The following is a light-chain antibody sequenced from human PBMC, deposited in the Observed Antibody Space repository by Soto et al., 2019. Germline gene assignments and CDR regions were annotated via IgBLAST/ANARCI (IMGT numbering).Light chain of an antibody. CDR2: DTS. CDR3: QQRAKXPLT. V-gene: IGKV3-11*01. J-gene: IGKJ4*01. CDR1: QSVNSF. Sequence: EIVLTQSPVTLSLSPGERATLSCRASQSVNSFLAWYQQKPGQAPRLLIYDTSKRATGIPARFSGSGSGTDFTLTISXXXPEDFAIYYCQQRAKXPLTFGGGTKVEI.